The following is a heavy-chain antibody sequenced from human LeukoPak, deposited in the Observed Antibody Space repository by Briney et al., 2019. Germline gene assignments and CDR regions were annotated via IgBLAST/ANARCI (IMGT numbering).Heavy chain of an antibody. CDR3: ITFSMIVVVITD. Sequence: GGSLRLSCAASGFTFSNAWMSWVRQAPGKGLEWVGRIKSKTDGGTTDYAAPVKGRFTISRDDSKNTLYLQMNSQKTEDTAVYYCITFSMIVVVITDWGQGTLVTVSS. CDR1: GFTFSNAW. D-gene: IGHD3-22*01. CDR2: IKSKTDGGTT. V-gene: IGHV3-15*01. J-gene: IGHJ4*02.